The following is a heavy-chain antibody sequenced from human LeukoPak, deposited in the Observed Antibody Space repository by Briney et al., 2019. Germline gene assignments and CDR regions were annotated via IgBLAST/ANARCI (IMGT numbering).Heavy chain of an antibody. CDR1: GFTFSSYA. V-gene: IGHV3-23*01. D-gene: IGHD1-14*01. CDR3: ATDLRTPSA. J-gene: IGHJ5*02. CDR2: LSGSARSK. Sequence: PGGSLRLSCAASGFTFSSYAMSWVRQAPGKGLKWVSSLSGSARSKYYADSVKGRFTISRDNWKNTLYLQMNSLRAEDTAVYYCATDLRTPSAWGQGTLVAVSS.